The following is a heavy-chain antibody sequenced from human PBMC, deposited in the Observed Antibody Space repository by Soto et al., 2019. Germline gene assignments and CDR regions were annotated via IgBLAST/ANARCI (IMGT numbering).Heavy chain of an antibody. V-gene: IGHV3-73*01. D-gene: IGHD3-3*01. CDR2: IRSKANTYAT. Sequence: EVQLVESGGGLVQPGGSLKLSCAASGFTFSGSAMHWVRQASGTGLEWVGRIRSKANTYATEYGASVKGRFTISRDDSKNTAYLQMNSLKTEDTAVDYCSRQASDFWSGKPQYYMDVWGKGTTVTVSS. J-gene: IGHJ6*03. CDR1: GFTFSGSA. CDR3: SRQASDFWSGKPQYYMDV.